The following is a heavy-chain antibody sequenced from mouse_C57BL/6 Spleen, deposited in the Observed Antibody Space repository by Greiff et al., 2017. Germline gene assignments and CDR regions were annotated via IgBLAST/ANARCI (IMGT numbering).Heavy chain of an antibody. J-gene: IGHJ1*03. CDR3: ARGIYYDGSQYVDV. CDR1: GYAFTNYL. D-gene: IGHD1-1*01. Sequence: QVQLPQSGAELVRPGTSVKVSCKASGYAFTNYLIEWVKQRPGQGLEWIGVINPGSGGTNYNEKFKGKATLTADKSSSTAYMQLSSLTSEDSAVYCCARGIYYDGSQYVDVWGTGTTVTVSS. V-gene: IGHV1-54*01. CDR2: INPGSGGT.